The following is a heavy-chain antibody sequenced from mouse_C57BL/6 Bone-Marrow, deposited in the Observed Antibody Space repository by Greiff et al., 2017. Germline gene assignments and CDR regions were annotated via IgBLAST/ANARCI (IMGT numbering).Heavy chain of an antibody. CDR1: GYTFTSYW. Sequence: VQLQQSGTVLARPGASVKMSCKTSGYTFTSYWMNWVKQRPGQGLEWIGAIYPGNSDTSYNQKFKGKAKLTAVTSASPAYMELSSLTNEDSAVYYCTRSLYGTPFAYWGQGTLVTVSA. CDR2: IYPGNSDT. V-gene: IGHV1-5*01. D-gene: IGHD2-10*02. J-gene: IGHJ3*01. CDR3: TRSLYGTPFAY.